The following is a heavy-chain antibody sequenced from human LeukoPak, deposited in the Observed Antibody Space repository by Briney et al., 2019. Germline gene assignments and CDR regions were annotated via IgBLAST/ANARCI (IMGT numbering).Heavy chain of an antibody. J-gene: IGHJ4*02. CDR2: IYYSGTT. CDR1: GGSISSSNYY. V-gene: IGHV4-39*01. CDR3: ARHEAQDFDY. Sequence: SETLSLTCTVSGGSISSSNYYWGWIRQPPGKGLEWIGSIYYSGTTYYSSSLKGRVIISVDTSKNQFSLKLSSVTATDTAVYYCARHEAQDFDYWGQGTLVTVSS.